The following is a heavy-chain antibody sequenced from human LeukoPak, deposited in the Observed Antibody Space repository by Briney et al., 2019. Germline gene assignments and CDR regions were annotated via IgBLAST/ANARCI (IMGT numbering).Heavy chain of an antibody. D-gene: IGHD6-19*01. V-gene: IGHV3-23*01. CDR1: GFTLSSYG. CDR3: AKAGSGWFPDY. CDR2: ITSGGGST. Sequence: PGGSLRLSCAASGFTLSSYGMNWVRQDPGKGLEWVATITSGGGSTFYADSVKGRFTISRDNSKNTLYLHMNSLRAEDTALYHCAKAGSGWFPDYWGQGTLVTVSS. J-gene: IGHJ4*02.